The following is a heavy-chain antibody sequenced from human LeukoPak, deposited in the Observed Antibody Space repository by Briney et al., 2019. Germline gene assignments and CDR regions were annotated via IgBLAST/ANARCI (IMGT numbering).Heavy chain of an antibody. V-gene: IGHV4-4*07. CDR2: MYTSGST. CDR3: ARDRGSSWYNPRLNWFDP. Sequence: SETLSLTCTVSGASITNYYWNWIRQPAGKGLEWIGRMYTSGSTNYNPSLKSRVTMSVDTSKNQFSLKLSSVTAADTAVYYCARDRGSSWYNPRLNWFDPWGQGTLVTVSS. CDR1: GASITNYY. D-gene: IGHD6-13*01. J-gene: IGHJ5*02.